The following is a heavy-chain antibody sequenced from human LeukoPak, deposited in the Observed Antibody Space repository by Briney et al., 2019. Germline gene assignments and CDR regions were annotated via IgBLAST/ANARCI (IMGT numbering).Heavy chain of an antibody. Sequence: GGSLRLSCEASGLTFSSYAMSWVRQAPGKGLEWVSAISGSGGGTYYADSVKGRFTLSRDNSKNSVYLQMNSLRVDDTAVYYCAQGPVATSAYYRGLHYWGQGTLVTVSS. D-gene: IGHD5-24*01. J-gene: IGHJ4*02. CDR2: ISGSGGGT. CDR3: AQGPVATSAYYRGLHY. V-gene: IGHV3-23*01. CDR1: GLTFSSYA.